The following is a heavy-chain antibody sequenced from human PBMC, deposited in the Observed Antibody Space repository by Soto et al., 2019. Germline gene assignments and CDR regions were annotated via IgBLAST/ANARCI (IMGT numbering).Heavy chain of an antibody. Sequence: EVQLVESGGGLVKPGGSLRLSCAASGFTFSNAWMSWVRQAPGKGLEWVGRIKSKTDGGTTDYAAPVKGRFTISRDDSKNTLYLQMNSLKTEDTAVYYCTTDQTNRPSITIFGVIITQTGWGLGTLVTVSS. J-gene: IGHJ4*02. CDR3: TTDQTNRPSITIFGVIITQTG. CDR2: IKSKTDGGTT. V-gene: IGHV3-15*01. D-gene: IGHD3-3*01. CDR1: GFTFSNAW.